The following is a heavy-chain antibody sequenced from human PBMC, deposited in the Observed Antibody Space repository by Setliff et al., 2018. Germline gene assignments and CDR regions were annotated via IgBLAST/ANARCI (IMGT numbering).Heavy chain of an antibody. CDR2: ISSTISSI. D-gene: IGHD2-15*01. CDR1: GFNFSSYW. Sequence: WRSLRLSCAASGFNFSSYWMSWSRQAPGRGLEWVSYISSTISSIYYAESVKGRFAFSRDISKNTLYLQMNSLRAEDSAIYYCASSCSGSTCYAGLDYWGQGTLVTVSS. V-gene: IGHV3-48*01. CDR3: ASSCSGSTCYAGLDY. J-gene: IGHJ4*02.